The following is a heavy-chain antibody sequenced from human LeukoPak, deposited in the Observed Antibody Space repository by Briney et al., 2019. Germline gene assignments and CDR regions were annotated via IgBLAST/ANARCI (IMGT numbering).Heavy chain of an antibody. D-gene: IGHD6-19*01. J-gene: IGHJ4*02. Sequence: SETLSLTCTVYGGSFSGYYWSWIRQPPGKGLEWIGEINQSGSTNYNPSLKSRVTISVDTSKNQFSLKLSSVTAADTAVYYCARRGSSGWYYWGQGTLVTVSS. CDR1: GGSFSGYY. CDR2: INQSGST. CDR3: ARRGSSGWYY. V-gene: IGHV4-34*01.